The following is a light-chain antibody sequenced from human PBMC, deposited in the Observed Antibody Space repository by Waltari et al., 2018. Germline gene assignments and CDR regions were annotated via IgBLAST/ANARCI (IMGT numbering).Light chain of an antibody. CDR3: QTGGHGTWV. CDR1: SGHSSNI. CDR2: INSDGSH. Sequence: QLVLTQSPSASASLGASVKLTCTLDSGHSSNIVAWLQQQPEGGPRFLMKINSDGSHSKGDEIPDRCAGAGSRASRYLTISSVQSEDEADYYCQTGGHGTWVFGGGTKLTVL. J-gene: IGLJ3*02. V-gene: IGLV4-69*01.